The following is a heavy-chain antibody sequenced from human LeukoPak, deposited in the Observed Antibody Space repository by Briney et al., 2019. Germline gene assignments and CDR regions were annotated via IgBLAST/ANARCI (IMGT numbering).Heavy chain of an antibody. D-gene: IGHD3-22*01. V-gene: IGHV2-5*02. J-gene: IGHJ4*02. CDR2: IYWDDDK. CDR3: AHIPALYYYDSSGYSFDY. Sequence: SGPTLVNPTQTLTLTCTFSGFSLSTSGVGVGWIRQPPGKALEWLALIYWDDDKRYSPSLKSRLTITKDTSKNQVVLTMTDMDPVDTATYYCAHIPALYYYDSSGYSFDYWGQGTLVTVSS. CDR1: GFSLSTSGVG.